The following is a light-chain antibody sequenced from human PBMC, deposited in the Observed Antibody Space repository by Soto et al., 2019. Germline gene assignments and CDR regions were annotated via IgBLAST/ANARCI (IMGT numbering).Light chain of an antibody. V-gene: IGKV3-15*01. J-gene: IGKJ1*01. CDR2: GAS. Sequence: EIVMTQSPATLSVSPGERATLSCRASQSVSSNLAWYQQKPGQAPRLLIYGASTRATGIPARFSGSRSGTEFTLTISSLQSEDFAVYYCQQYNNWRPQTFGQGTKVAIK. CDR3: QQYNNWRPQT. CDR1: QSVSSN.